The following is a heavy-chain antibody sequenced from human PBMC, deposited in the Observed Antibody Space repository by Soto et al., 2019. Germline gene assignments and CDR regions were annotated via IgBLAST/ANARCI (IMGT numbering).Heavy chain of an antibody. V-gene: IGHV5-51*01. D-gene: IGHD3-10*01. CDR3: ARQKVRGVPERESPIYGMDV. Sequence: PGESLKISCKGSGYSFTSYWIGWVRQMPGKGLEWMGIIYPGDSDTRYSPSFQGQVTISADKSISTAYLQWSSLKASDTAMYYCARQKVRGVPERESPIYGMDVWGQGTTVTVSS. CDR2: IYPGDSDT. CDR1: GYSFTSYW. J-gene: IGHJ6*02.